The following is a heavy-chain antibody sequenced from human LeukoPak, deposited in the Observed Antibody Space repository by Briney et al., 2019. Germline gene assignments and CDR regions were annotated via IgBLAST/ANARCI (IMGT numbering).Heavy chain of an antibody. D-gene: IGHD6-6*01. V-gene: IGHV4-61*02. Sequence: SETLSLTCIVSGGSMTSGTFSWSWIRQPAGKGLQWIGRAHTSGSTNYNPSLQSRVTISVDTSKNLFSLELSSVTAADTAVYYCARSIAARRALDYWGQGTLVTVSS. CDR1: GGSMTSGTFS. CDR2: AHTSGST. J-gene: IGHJ4*02. CDR3: ARSIAARRALDY.